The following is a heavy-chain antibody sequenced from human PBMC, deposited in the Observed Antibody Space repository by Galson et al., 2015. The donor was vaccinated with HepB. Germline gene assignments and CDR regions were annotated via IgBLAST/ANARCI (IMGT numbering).Heavy chain of an antibody. CDR3: ARALTYSIDF. Sequence: SLRLSCAASGFTFSDYYMIWIRQAPGKGLEWVSYISSTGSNTYSADSVKGRFTISRDNAKNSLFLQMNSLRADDTAVYFCARALTYSIDFWGQGALVTVSS. D-gene: IGHD2-15*01. CDR2: ISSTGSNT. CDR1: GFTFSDYY. V-gene: IGHV3-11*01. J-gene: IGHJ4*02.